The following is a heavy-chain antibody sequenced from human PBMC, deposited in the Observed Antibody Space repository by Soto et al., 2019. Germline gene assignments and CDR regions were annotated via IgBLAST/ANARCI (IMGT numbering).Heavy chain of an antibody. Sequence: GGSLRLSCAASGFTFSSYAMSWVRQAPGKGLEWVSAISGGGGVTYYADSVKGRFTISRDNANNTLYLQMNSLRAEDTAVYYCARPTTVTTGAFEIRGQGTMVTVSS. CDR3: ARPTTVTTGAFEI. D-gene: IGHD4-17*01. V-gene: IGHV3-23*01. CDR1: GFTFSSYA. J-gene: IGHJ3*02. CDR2: ISGGGGVT.